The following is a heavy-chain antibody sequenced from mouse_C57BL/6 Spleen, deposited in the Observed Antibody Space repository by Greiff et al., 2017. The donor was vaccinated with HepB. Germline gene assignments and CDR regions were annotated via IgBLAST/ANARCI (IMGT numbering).Heavy chain of an antibody. CDR1: GYTFTSYW. D-gene: IGHD1-1*01. V-gene: IGHV1-55*01. CDR2: IYPGSGST. CDR3: AGYYNKHFDYAMDY. Sequence: VQLQQPGAELVKPGASVKMSCKASGYTFTSYWITWVKQRPGQGLEWIGDIYPGSGSTNYNEKFKSKATLTVDTSSSTAYMQLSSLTSEDSAVYYCAGYYNKHFDYAMDYWGQGTSVTVSS. J-gene: IGHJ4*01.